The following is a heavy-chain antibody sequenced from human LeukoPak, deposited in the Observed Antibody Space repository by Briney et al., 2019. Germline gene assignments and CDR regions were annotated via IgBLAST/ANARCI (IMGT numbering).Heavy chain of an antibody. CDR2: IYDSGST. J-gene: IGHJ3*02. CDR3: ARGVFVVVTAIPVGAFDI. D-gene: IGHD2-21*02. V-gene: IGHV4-30-2*01. Sequence: PSQTLSLTCAVSGGSISSGGYSWSWIRQPPGKGLEWSGYIYDSGSTYYNPSLKSRVTITVDRSKNQFSLKLSSVTAADTAVYYCARGVFVVVTAIPVGAFDIWGQGKMVTVSS. CDR1: GGSISSGGYS.